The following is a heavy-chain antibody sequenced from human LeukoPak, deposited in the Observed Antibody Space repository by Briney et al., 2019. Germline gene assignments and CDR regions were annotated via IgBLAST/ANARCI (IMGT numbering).Heavy chain of an antibody. V-gene: IGHV3-30-3*01. CDR2: ISYDGNNQ. CDR1: GFTFSNYA. CDR3: ARDRRWELDF. Sequence: GRSLRLSCAASGFTFSNYAMHWVRQAPGKGLEWVADISYDGNNQNYADSVKGRFTVSRDNSKNTLYLQMNSLRPEDTAVFYCARDRRWELDFWGQGTLVTVSS. D-gene: IGHD1-26*01. J-gene: IGHJ4*02.